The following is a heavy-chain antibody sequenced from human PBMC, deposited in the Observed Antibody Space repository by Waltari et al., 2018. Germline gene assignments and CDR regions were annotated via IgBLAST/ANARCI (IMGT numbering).Heavy chain of an antibody. V-gene: IGHV4-38-2*01. CDR1: GYSISSGYY. Sequence: QVQLQESGPGLVKPSETLSLTCAGSGYSISSGYYWGWLRQPPGKGLEWIGSIYHSGSTYYNPSLKSRVTISVDTSKNQFSLKLSSVTAADTAVYYCARLSMIANWFDPWGQGTLVTVSS. CDR2: IYHSGST. D-gene: IGHD3-22*01. J-gene: IGHJ5*02. CDR3: ARLSMIANWFDP.